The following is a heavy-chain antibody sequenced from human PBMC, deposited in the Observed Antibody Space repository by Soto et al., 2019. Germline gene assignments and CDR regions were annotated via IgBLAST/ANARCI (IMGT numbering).Heavy chain of an antibody. J-gene: IGHJ6*03. Sequence: PSETLSLTCAVYGGSFSGYYWSWIRQPPWKGLEWIGEINHSGSTNYNPSLKSRVTISVDTSKNQFSLKLSSVTAADTAVYYCAAVLWFGELSTYYYYYMDVWGKGTTVTVSS. D-gene: IGHD3-10*01. CDR3: AAVLWFGELSTYYYYYMDV. CDR2: INHSGST. CDR1: GGSFSGYY. V-gene: IGHV4-34*01.